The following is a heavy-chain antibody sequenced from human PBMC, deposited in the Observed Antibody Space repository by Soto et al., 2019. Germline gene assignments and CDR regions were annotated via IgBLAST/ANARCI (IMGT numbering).Heavy chain of an antibody. CDR3: ARRIEAGLYNWFDP. Sequence: SETLSLTCTVSGGSVSSSSYYWTWIRQPPGKGLEWIGYIYDGGSTKYNPSLKSRVTISVDTSKNQFSLKLSSVTAADTAVYYCARRIEAGLYNWFDPWGQGTLVTVSS. J-gene: IGHJ5*02. D-gene: IGHD6-25*01. V-gene: IGHV4-61*01. CDR2: IYDGGST. CDR1: GGSVSSSSYY.